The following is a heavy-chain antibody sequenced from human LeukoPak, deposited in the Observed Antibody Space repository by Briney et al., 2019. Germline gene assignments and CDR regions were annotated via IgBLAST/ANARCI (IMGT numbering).Heavy chain of an antibody. Sequence: ASVKVSCKASGYIFTDYHIHWVRQVPGQGLEWMGLINPNGGTTNYAQKFQGRVTMTRDTSISTAYMELSRLRSDDTAVYYCARDPYSSSWYPWDRVVYYYYGMDVWGQGTTVTVSS. J-gene: IGHJ6*02. D-gene: IGHD6-13*01. CDR2: INPNGGTT. CDR1: GYIFTDYH. CDR3: ARDPYSSSWYPWDRVVYYYYGMDV. V-gene: IGHV1-2*02.